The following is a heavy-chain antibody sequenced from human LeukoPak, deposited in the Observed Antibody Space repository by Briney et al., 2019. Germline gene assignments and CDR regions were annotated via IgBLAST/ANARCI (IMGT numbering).Heavy chain of an antibody. V-gene: IGHV4-59*01. J-gene: IGHJ4*02. CDR1: GGSITSYY. D-gene: IGHD5-24*01. CDR3: ARVGVEVELATFDY. Sequence: SETPSLTCTVSGGSITSYYWTWIRQPPGEGLEWIGYIYYTGSTNYNPSLKSRVTLSVDTSNNEVSLKLRSVTAADTAVYYCARVGVEVELATFDYWGRGTLVAVSS. CDR2: IYYTGST.